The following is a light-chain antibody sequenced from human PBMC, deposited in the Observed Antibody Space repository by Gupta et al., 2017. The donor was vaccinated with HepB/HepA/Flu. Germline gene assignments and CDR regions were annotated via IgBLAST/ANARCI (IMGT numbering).Light chain of an antibody. CDR2: GSS. Sequence: DIQMTQSPSSLSASVGSRVTITCRASQSISSYLNWYQQKPGKGPKLLIYGSSSWRGGVPSRFSGGGFGKEFTLTISSRQPEESATYYCQQTAHKPPWTFGQGTKVEIK. CDR3: QQTAHKPPWT. CDR1: QSISSY. J-gene: IGKJ1*01. V-gene: IGKV1-39*01.